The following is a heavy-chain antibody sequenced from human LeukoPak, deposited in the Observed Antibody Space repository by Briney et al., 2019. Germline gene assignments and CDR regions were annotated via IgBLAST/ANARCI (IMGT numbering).Heavy chain of an antibody. CDR2: ISAYNGNT. Sequence: ASVKVSCKASGYTFDSYGIAWVRQAPGQGLEWMGWISAYNGNTNYSQKVQGRVTMTKDTSTSTAYMDLRSLRSDDTAVYYCARVLPRLAWGEFDYWGQGTLVAASS. D-gene: IGHD3-16*01. J-gene: IGHJ4*02. CDR3: ARVLPRLAWGEFDY. V-gene: IGHV1-18*01. CDR1: GYTFDSYG.